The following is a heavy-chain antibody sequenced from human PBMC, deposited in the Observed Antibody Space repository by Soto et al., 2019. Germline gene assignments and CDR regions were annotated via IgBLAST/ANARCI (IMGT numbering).Heavy chain of an antibody. J-gene: IGHJ4*02. D-gene: IGHD6-25*01. V-gene: IGHV3-66*01. Sequence: EVQLVESGGGLVQPGGSLRLSCAASGFTVSTYYMNWVRQAPGEGLEWVSVVYSGGTTYYADSVRGRFTISRDNSKITLFLQMNGLRAEDTAVYYCASRRAAAREFDSWGQGTLVTVSS. CDR1: GFTVSTYY. CDR3: ASRRAAAREFDS. CDR2: VYSGGTT.